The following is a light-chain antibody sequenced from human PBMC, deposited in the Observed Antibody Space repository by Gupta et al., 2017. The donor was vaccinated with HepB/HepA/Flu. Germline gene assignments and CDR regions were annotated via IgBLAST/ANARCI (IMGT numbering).Light chain of an antibody. CDR1: PPNIGSNF. V-gene: IGLV1-47*02. Sequence: QSVLIQPPSVSGTPGQRVTISCSGSPPNIGSNFVYWYQQLPGTAPKLLIFSNNQRSAGVPDRFSGSKSDTSASLAISGLQSDDEADYYCAAWDDSMSGPHVLFGGGTKLTVL. CDR2: SNN. CDR3: AAWDDSMSGPHVL. J-gene: IGLJ2*01.